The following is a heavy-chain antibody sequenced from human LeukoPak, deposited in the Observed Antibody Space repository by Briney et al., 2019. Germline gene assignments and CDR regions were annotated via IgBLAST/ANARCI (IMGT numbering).Heavy chain of an antibody. Sequence: ASVKVSCKASGYTFTGYYMHWVRQAPGQGLEWMGWINPNSGGTNYAHKFQGRVTMTRDTSISTAYMELSRLRSDDTAVYYCASEGGYCSGGSCYGAFDIWGQGTMVTVSS. CDR3: ASEGGYCSGGSCYGAFDI. CDR1: GYTFTGYY. D-gene: IGHD2-15*01. V-gene: IGHV1-2*02. CDR2: INPNSGGT. J-gene: IGHJ3*02.